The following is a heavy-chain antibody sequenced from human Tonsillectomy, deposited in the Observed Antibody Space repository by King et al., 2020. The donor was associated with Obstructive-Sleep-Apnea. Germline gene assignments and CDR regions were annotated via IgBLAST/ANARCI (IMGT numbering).Heavy chain of an antibody. D-gene: IGHD3-22*01. CDR1: GGSFSGYY. CDR2: INHSGST. CDR3: ATQGGDSSGYYPAKDAFDI. V-gene: IGHV4-34*01. J-gene: IGHJ3*02. Sequence: VQLQQWGAGLLKPSETLSLTCAVYGGSFSGYYWSWIRQPPGKGLEWIGEINHSGSTTYNPSLKSRVTISVDTSKNQFSLKLSSVTAADTAVYYCATQGGDSSGYYPAKDAFDIWGQGTMVTVSS.